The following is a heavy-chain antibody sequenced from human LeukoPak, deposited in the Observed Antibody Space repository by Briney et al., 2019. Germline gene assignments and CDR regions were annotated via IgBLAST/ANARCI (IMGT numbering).Heavy chain of an antibody. D-gene: IGHD3-3*01. V-gene: IGHV4-61*01. CDR3: ARGRPEWNDAFDI. CDR1: GYSINSGYF. Sequence: PSETLSLTCTVSGYSINSGYFWGWIRQPPGKGLEWIGYIYYSGSTNYNPSLKSRVTISVDTSKNQFSLKLSSVTAADTAVYYCARGRPEWNDAFDIWGQGTMVTVSS. J-gene: IGHJ3*02. CDR2: IYYSGST.